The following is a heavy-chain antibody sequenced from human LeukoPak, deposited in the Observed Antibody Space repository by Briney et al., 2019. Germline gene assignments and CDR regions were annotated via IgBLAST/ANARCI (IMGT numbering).Heavy chain of an antibody. CDR1: GYSFTSHD. Sequence: ASVKVSSTASGYSFTSHDINWVRQATGQGGEWMGWMKPNNGKTGYAQKFQGRVTMTTDPSTSTAYMDLSSLKSEDTAVYYCVRWADTPFDYWGQGTLVTVSS. CDR3: VRWADTPFDY. J-gene: IGHJ4*02. CDR2: MKPNNGKT. V-gene: IGHV1-8*01. D-gene: IGHD5-18*01.